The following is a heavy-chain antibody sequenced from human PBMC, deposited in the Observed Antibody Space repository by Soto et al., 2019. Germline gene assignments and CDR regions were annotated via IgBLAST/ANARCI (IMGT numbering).Heavy chain of an antibody. CDR2: IYYSGST. J-gene: IGHJ5*02. CDR3: ARQQYDFWSRFSRAWFDP. CDR1: GGSISSSSYY. D-gene: IGHD3-3*01. V-gene: IGHV4-39*01. Sequence: PSETLSLTCTVSGGSISSSSYYWGWIRQPPGKGLEWIGSIYYSGSTYYNPSLKSRVTISVDTSKNQFSLKLSSVTAADTAVYYCARQQYDFWSRFSRAWFDPWGQGTPVTVSS.